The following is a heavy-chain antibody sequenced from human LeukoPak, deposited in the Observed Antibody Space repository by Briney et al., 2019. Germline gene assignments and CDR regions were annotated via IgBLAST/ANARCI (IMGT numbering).Heavy chain of an antibody. CDR2: IWYDGSNK. CDR1: GFTFSSYG. V-gene: IGHV3-33*01. Sequence: PGRSLRLSCAASGFTFSSYGMHWVRQAPGKGLEWVAVIWYDGSNKYYADSVKGRFTISRDNSKNTLYLQMNSLRAEDTAVNYCARGSGYYDSSGYYNWFDPWGQGTLVTVSS. D-gene: IGHD3-22*01. J-gene: IGHJ5*02. CDR3: ARGSGYYDSSGYYNWFDP.